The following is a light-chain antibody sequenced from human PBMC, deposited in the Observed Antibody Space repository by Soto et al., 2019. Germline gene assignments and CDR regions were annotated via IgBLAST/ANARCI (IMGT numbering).Light chain of an antibody. V-gene: IGLV1-44*01. Sequence: QSVLTQSPSASGTPGQRVTISCSGSSSNIGSNPVHWYQQLPGSAPKLLIHTNHQRPAGVPDRFSASKSGTSASLAIGGLQSEDEADYYCASWDDSLSGLLFGGGTKLTVL. CDR3: ASWDDSLSGLL. CDR2: TNH. CDR1: SSNIGSNP. J-gene: IGLJ2*01.